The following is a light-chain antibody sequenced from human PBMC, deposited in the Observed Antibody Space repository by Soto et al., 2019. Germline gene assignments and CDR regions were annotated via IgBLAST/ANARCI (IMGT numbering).Light chain of an antibody. J-gene: IGKJ5*01. Sequence: AIQLPQSPSSLSASVGDRVTITCRASQGVSSSLAWYQQKPGTAPKLLIYDASDLETGVPSRFSGSGSGTDSTLTISSLQPEDFATYYCQQFNNYPLTFGQGTRLEIK. CDR1: QGVSSS. CDR2: DAS. CDR3: QQFNNYPLT. V-gene: IGKV1D-13*01.